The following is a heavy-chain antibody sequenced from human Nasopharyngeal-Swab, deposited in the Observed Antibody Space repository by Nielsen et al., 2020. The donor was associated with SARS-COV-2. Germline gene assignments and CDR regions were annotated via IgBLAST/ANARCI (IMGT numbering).Heavy chain of an antibody. J-gene: IGHJ4*02. CDR2: ISSSGSTI. Sequence: VRQAPGKGLEWVSYISSSGSTIYYADSVKGRFTISRDNAKNSLYLQMNSLRAEDSAVYYCARGPHLYYEALNDYWGLGTLVTVSS. CDR3: ARGPHLYYEALNDY. D-gene: IGHD3-22*01. V-gene: IGHV3-48*03.